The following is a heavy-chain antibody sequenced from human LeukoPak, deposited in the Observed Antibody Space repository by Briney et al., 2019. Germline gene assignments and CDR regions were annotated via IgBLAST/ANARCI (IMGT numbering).Heavy chain of an antibody. V-gene: IGHV1-69*04. CDR3: ARGVSGYDPYYFDY. CDR2: IIPILDRA. J-gene: IGHJ4*02. D-gene: IGHD5-12*01. CDR1: GGTFSNSA. Sequence: SVKVSCKASGGTFSNSAITWGRQAPGQGLEWMGRIIPILDRANYAQKFQGRVTITADKSTSTAYMELSSLRSEDTAVYYCARGVSGYDPYYFDYWGQGTLVTVSS.